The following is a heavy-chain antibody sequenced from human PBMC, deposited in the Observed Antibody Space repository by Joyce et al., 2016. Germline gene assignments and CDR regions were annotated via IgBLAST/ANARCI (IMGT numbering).Heavy chain of an antibody. J-gene: IGHJ4*02. Sequence: EDHLVQSGAEMKKPGESLRISCMVSGYTFVNYWISWVRQMPGKGREWMGRIDPNDSGTDYSPSFQGHVTISADKSISTAYLQWSSLKASDTAIYYCARHRGGGNFVPFDHWGQGTLVTVSS. CDR1: GYTFVNYW. CDR2: IDPNDSGT. CDR3: ARHRGGGNFVPFDH. D-gene: IGHD4-23*01. V-gene: IGHV5-10-1*03.